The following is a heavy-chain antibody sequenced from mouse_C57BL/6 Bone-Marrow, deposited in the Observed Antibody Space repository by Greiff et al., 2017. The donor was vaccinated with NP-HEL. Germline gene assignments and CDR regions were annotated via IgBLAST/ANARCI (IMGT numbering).Heavy chain of an antibody. D-gene: IGHD2-4*01. J-gene: IGHJ3*01. CDR3: ARPYDYGGWFAF. CDR1: GYTFTSYW. V-gene: IGHV1-69*01. CDR2: IDTSDSYT. Sequence: QVQLQQPGAELVMPGASVKLSCKASGYTFTSYWMHWVKQRPGQGLEWIGEIDTSDSYTNYNQKFKGKSTLTVDKSSITAYMQLSSLTSEDSAVYYCARPYDYGGWFAFWGQGTLVTVSA.